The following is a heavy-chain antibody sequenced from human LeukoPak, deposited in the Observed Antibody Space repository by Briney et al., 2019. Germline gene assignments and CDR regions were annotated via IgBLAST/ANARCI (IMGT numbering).Heavy chain of an antibody. CDR3: ARDAIGGAIAAARPDY. CDR2: IRYDGSNK. J-gene: IGHJ4*02. D-gene: IGHD6-13*01. Sequence: QPGGSLRLSCAASGFTFSSYGMHWVRQAPGKGLEWVAFIRYDGSNKYYADSVKGRFTISRDNSKNTLYLQMNSLRAEDTAVYYCARDAIGGAIAAARPDYWGQGTLVTVSS. CDR1: GFTFSSYG. V-gene: IGHV3-30*02.